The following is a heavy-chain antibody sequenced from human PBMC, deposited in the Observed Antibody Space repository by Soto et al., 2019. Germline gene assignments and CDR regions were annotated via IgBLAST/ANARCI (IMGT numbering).Heavy chain of an antibody. CDR3: TRSRDPLVLDDF. CDR2: IRSRAYSHAT. D-gene: IGHD1-7*01. CDR1: GFTFSGSA. J-gene: IGHJ4*02. Sequence: GGSQRLSXAASGFTFSGSAIHSVRQASGTGLEWLGRIRSRAYSHATTYTASVKGRFTISRDDSKNTAYLQMNSLKTEDSAVYYCTRSRDPLVLDDFWGQGTLVTVSS. V-gene: IGHV3-73*01.